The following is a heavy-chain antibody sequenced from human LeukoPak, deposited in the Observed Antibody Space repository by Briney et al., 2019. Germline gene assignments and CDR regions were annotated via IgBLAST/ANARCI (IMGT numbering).Heavy chain of an antibody. CDR1: GFTFSDYY. CDR3: ARDIRTQYCGGDCYSGAFDI. CDR2: ISSSGSTI. Sequence: GGSLRLSCAASGFTFSDYYMSWIRQAPGKGLGWVSYISSSGSTIYYADSVKGRFTISRDNAKNSLYLQMNSLRAEDTAVYYCARDIRTQYCGGDCYSGAFDIWGQGTMVTVSS. J-gene: IGHJ3*02. D-gene: IGHD2-21*02. V-gene: IGHV3-11*01.